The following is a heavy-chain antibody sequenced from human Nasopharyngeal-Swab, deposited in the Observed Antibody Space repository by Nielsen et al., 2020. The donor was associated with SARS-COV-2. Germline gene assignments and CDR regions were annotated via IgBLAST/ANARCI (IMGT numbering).Heavy chain of an antibody. J-gene: IGHJ4*02. CDR3: ARVGAAAVEAFDY. V-gene: IGHV4-30-2*01. CDR1: GGSFSGYY. Sequence: SETLSLTCAVYGGSFSGYYWSWIRQPPGKGLEWIGYIYHSGSTYYNPSLKSRVTISVDRSKNQFSLKLSSVTAADTAVYYCARVGAAAVEAFDYWGQGTLVTVSS. CDR2: IYHSGST. D-gene: IGHD6-13*01.